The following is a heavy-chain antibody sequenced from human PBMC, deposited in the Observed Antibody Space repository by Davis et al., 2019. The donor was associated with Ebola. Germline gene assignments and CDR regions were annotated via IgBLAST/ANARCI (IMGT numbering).Heavy chain of an antibody. CDR1: GFTFSSYA. V-gene: IGHV3-23*01. CDR3: GSPVVA. D-gene: IGHD2-15*01. Sequence: GESLKISCAASGFTFSSYAMSWVRQAPGKGLEWVSSLSGSGTATYYANSVKGRFTISRDNAKNTLYLQMNSLRAEDTAVYYCGSPVVAWGQGTLVTVSS. CDR2: LSGSGTAT. J-gene: IGHJ4*02.